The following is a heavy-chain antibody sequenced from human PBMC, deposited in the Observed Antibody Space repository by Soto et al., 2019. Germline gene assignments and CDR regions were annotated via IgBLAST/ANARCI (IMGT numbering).Heavy chain of an antibody. V-gene: IGHV3-48*02. Sequence: EVQLVESGGGLVQPGGSLRLSCAGSGFTLSSYSVNWVRRAPGKGLEWIAYISGSSRTKYYADSVKGRFTISIDNAKKSVYLQMDSVRDEDTAVYYCARGPEDGDDEFGFWDWNFDLWGRGTPVNISS. D-gene: IGHD4-17*01. J-gene: IGHJ2*01. CDR2: ISGSSRTK. CDR1: GFTLSSYS. CDR3: ARGPEDGDDEFGFWDWNFDL.